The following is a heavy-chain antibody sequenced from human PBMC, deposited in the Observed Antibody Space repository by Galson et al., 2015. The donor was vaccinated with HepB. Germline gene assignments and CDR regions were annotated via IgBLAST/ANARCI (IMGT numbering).Heavy chain of an antibody. CDR3: AKVGLVFGSGKPLFLLGY. V-gene: IGHV3-9*01. D-gene: IGHD3-3*01. CDR2: ISWNSGSM. Sequence: SLRLSCAASEFTFDDYAMHWVRQAPGKGLEWVSGISWNSGSMGYADSVKGRFTISRDNAKNSLYLQLNSLRAEDTALYFCAKVGLVFGSGKPLFLLGYWGQGTLGTVSS. J-gene: IGHJ4*02. CDR1: EFTFDDYA.